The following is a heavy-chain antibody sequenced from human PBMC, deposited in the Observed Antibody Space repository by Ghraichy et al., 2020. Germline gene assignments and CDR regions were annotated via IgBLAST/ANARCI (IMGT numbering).Heavy chain of an antibody. D-gene: IGHD3-3*01. J-gene: IGHJ1*01. Sequence: SETLSLTCAVYGGSFSGYYWSWIRQPPGKGLEWIGEINHSGSTNYNPSLKSRVTISVDTSKNQFSLKLSSVTAADTAVYYCARHEYDFWSGYYTGGPEYFQHWGQGTLVTVSS. V-gene: IGHV4-34*01. CDR1: GGSFSGYY. CDR3: ARHEYDFWSGYYTGGPEYFQH. CDR2: INHSGST.